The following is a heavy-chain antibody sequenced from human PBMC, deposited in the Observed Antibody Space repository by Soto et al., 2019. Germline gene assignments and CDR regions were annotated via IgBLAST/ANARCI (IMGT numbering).Heavy chain of an antibody. D-gene: IGHD1-20*01. CDR2: ISHSGTS. J-gene: IGHJ3*01. CDR3: ARVVLSITRGAFDA. V-gene: IGHV4-4*02. CDR1: GGSISSTHW. Sequence: QVQLQESGPGLVKPSGTLSLTCAVSGGSISSTHWWTWFRHSPGRGLEYIGEISHSGTSNSNPSLKSRVTLSVDKSKNHFSLTLTSVTAADTAVYYCARVVLSITRGAFDAWGQGTPVIVSS.